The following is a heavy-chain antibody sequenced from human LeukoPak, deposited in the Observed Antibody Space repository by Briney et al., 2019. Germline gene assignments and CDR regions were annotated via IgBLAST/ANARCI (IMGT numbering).Heavy chain of an antibody. D-gene: IGHD3/OR15-3a*01. CDR1: GFTFSTYW. V-gene: IGHV3-74*01. CDR2: IKSDGSDT. J-gene: IGHJ4*02. CDR3: ARGFWTGVEY. Sequence: PGGSLRLSCAASGFTFSTYWMHWDRQAPGEGLVWVSRIKSDGSDTSYADSVKGRFTISRDNAKNTLYLQMNSLRAEDTAVYYCARGFWTGVEYWGQGALVTVSS.